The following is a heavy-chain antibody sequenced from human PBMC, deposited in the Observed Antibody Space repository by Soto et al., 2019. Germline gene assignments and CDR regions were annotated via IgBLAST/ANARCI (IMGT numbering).Heavy chain of an antibody. CDR1: GYSFTSYW. Sequence: GESLKISCKGSGYSFTSYWIGWVRQMPGKGLEWLGISYPGDSDTRYSPSFQGQVTISADKSISTAYLQWSSLKASDTAMYYCARRSMVIDYGMDVWGQGTTVTVSS. CDR3: ARRSMVIDYGMDV. D-gene: IGHD3-16*02. J-gene: IGHJ6*02. V-gene: IGHV5-51*01. CDR2: SYPGDSDT.